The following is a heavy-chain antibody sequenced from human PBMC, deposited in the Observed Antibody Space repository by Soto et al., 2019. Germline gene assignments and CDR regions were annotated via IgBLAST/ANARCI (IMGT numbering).Heavy chain of an antibody. CDR3: ARLRFTMVRGVVTQGVFDI. V-gene: IGHV1-18*01. CDR1: GYTFTSYG. Sequence: GASVKVSCKASGYTFTSYGITWVRQAPGQGLEWMGWISVYNGNTNYAQKLQGRVTMTTDTSTSTAYMELRTLRSDDTAVYYCARLRFTMVRGVVTQGVFDIRGQGTSVIVSS. CDR2: ISVYNGNT. J-gene: IGHJ3*02. D-gene: IGHD3-10*01.